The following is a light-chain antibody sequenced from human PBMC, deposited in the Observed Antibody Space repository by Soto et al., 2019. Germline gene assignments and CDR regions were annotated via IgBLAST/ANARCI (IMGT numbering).Light chain of an antibody. CDR3: QHYGSSPFT. CDR1: QSVSSSY. Sequence: NVLKQSPGTLSLSPGEGATLSCRASQSVSSSYLAWYQQKPGQAPRLLIYGASSRATGIPDRFSGSGSGTDFTLTISRLEPEDCAVYYCQHYGSSPFTFGPGTKVDIK. V-gene: IGKV3-20*01. CDR2: GAS. J-gene: IGKJ3*01.